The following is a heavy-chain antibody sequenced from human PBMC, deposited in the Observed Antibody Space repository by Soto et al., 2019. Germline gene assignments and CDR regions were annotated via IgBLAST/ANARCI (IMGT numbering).Heavy chain of an antibody. CDR1: GGSISSYY. CDR3: ARVGGGEVRGVIITGLWWFDP. CDR2: IYYSGST. Sequence: SETLSLTCTVPGGSISSYYWSWIRQPPGKGLEWFGYIYYSGSTNYNPSLKSRVTISVDTSKNQFSLKLSSVTAADTAVYYCARVGGGEVRGVIITGLWWFDPWGQGTLVTVSS. D-gene: IGHD3-10*01. J-gene: IGHJ5*02. V-gene: IGHV4-59*01.